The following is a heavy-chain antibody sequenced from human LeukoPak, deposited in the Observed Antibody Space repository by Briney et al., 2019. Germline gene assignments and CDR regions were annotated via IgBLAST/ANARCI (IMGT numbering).Heavy chain of an antibody. J-gene: IGHJ4*02. V-gene: IGHV1-2*02. CDR2: INPNSGGT. Sequence: GASVKVSCKASGYTFTGYYMHWVRQAPGQGLEWMGWINPNSGGTNYAQKFQGRVTMTRDTSISTAYMELSRLRSDDTALYYCARDQGSLAGIDYWGQGTLVTVSS. CDR1: GYTFTGYY. CDR3: ARDQGSLAGIDY.